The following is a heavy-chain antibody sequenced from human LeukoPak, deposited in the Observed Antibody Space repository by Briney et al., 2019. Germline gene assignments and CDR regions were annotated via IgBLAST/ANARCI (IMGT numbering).Heavy chain of an antibody. J-gene: IGHJ4*02. D-gene: IGHD1-14*01. CDR1: GYTFTSYW. CDR2: VITNNGDT. CDR3: ARGGPNHGFDY. V-gene: IGHV1-2*07. Sequence: GASVKVSCKASGYTFTSYWMHWVRQAPGQGLEWMGWVITNNGDTKYAHKYQGRVTMTRDTSINTVYMELSMVTSDDTAMYYYARGGPNHGFDYWGQGILVTVSS.